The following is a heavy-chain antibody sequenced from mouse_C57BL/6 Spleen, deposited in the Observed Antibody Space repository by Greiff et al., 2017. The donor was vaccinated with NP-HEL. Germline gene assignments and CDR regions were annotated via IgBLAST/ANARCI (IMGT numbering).Heavy chain of an antibody. V-gene: IGHV1-82*01. J-gene: IGHJ2*01. CDR1: GYAFSSSW. Sequence: VQLQQSGPELVKPGASVKISCKASGYAFSSSWMNWVKQRPGKGLEWIGRIYPGDGDTNYNGKFKGKATLTADKSSRTAYMQLSSLTSEDSAVYFCARSGSQYYGSSFDYWGQGTTLTVSS. D-gene: IGHD1-1*01. CDR3: ARSGSQYYGSSFDY. CDR2: IYPGDGDT.